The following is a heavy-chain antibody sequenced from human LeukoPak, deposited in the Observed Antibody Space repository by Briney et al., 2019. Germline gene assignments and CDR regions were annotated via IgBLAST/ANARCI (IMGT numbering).Heavy chain of an antibody. J-gene: IGHJ4*02. Sequence: PGGSLRLSCAASGFTFSSNWMHWVRQAPGKGLVWVSLIRPDGSGTNYADSVKGRFTISRDNAKNTLFLQMNSLRPEDTAMYYCVPADKQWGQGTLVTVSS. CDR3: VPADKQ. CDR1: GFTFSSNW. V-gene: IGHV3-74*01. CDR2: IRPDGSGT. D-gene: IGHD6-13*01.